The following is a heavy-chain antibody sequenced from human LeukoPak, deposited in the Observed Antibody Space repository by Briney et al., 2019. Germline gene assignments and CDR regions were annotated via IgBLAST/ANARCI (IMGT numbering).Heavy chain of an antibody. V-gene: IGHV4-39*07. D-gene: IGHD3-10*01. J-gene: IGHJ5*02. Sequence: PSETLSLTCAVYGGSISSSSYYWGWIRQPPGKGLEWIGSIYYSGSTYYNPSLKSRVTISVDTSKNQFSLKLSSVTAADTAVYYCARSSPLYGSGRSRVNWCDPWGQGTLVTVSS. CDR2: IYYSGST. CDR1: GGSISSSSYY. CDR3: ARSSPLYGSGRSRVNWCDP.